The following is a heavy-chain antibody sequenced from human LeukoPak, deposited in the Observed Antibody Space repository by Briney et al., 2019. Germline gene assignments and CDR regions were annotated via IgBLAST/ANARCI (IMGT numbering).Heavy chain of an antibody. V-gene: IGHV3-48*04. CDR3: AKDYSDYYGSGSYVDY. CDR2: ISSSSSTI. D-gene: IGHD3-10*01. J-gene: IGHJ4*02. CDR1: GFTFSSYS. Sequence: GGSLRLSCAASGFTFSSYSMNWVRQALGKGLEWVSYISSSSSTIYYADSVKGRFTISRDNAKNSLYLQMNSLRAEDTALYYCAKDYSDYYGSGSYVDYWGQGTLVTVSS.